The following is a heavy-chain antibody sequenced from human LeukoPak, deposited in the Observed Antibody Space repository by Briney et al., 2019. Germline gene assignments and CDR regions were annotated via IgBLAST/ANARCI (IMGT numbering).Heavy chain of an antibody. J-gene: IGHJ4*02. CDR3: ARDLASGSYIYYFDY. V-gene: IGHV1-46*01. CDR1: GYTFTSYY. D-gene: IGHD1-26*01. Sequence: GASVKVSCKASGYTFTSYYMHWVRQAPGQGLEWMGIINPSGGSTSYAQKFQGRVTMTRDMSTSTVYMELSSLRSEDTAVYYCARDLASGSYIYYFDYWGQGTLVTVSS. CDR2: INPSGGST.